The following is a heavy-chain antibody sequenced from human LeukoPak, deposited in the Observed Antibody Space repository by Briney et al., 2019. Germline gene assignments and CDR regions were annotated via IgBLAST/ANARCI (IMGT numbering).Heavy chain of an antibody. Sequence: PGGSLRLSCAASGFNFSDYNMNWVRQAPGKGLEWVSVIYSGGATYYADSVKGRFTISRDNSKNMLYLQMNSLRAEDTAVYYCARVLDTSSPLDPWGQGTLVTVSS. J-gene: IGHJ5*02. CDR3: ARVLDTSSPLDP. CDR2: IYSGGAT. D-gene: IGHD6-13*01. CDR1: GFNFSDYN. V-gene: IGHV3-53*01.